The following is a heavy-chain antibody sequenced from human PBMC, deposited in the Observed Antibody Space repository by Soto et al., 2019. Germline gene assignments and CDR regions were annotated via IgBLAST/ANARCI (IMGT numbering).Heavy chain of an antibody. CDR3: ARLYWSSSHIYFAE. Sequence: QLPLQASGPGLVEPSQTLSLTCTVCGGSVNRGGYYWTWIRQHPGRVLEWIGYIYYSGSAVSSPSLESRVSISVDTSKNQCSLRLNSVTAADTAVYFCARLYWSSSHIYFAEWGQGTLVIVSS. V-gene: IGHV4-31*03. D-gene: IGHD1-1*01. J-gene: IGHJ4*02. CDR2: IYYSGSA. CDR1: GGSVNRGGYY.